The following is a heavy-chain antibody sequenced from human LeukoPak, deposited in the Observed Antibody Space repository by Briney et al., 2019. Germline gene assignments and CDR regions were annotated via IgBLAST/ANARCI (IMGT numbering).Heavy chain of an antibody. J-gene: IGHJ4*02. CDR3: ARRSGTYSDFDY. Sequence: GASVKVSCKASGYTFSSFGISWVRQAPGQGLEWMGGISTDKSNTNHAQKFQGRVTITTDTSTSTAYMELRSLRSDDTAVYYCARRSGTYSDFDYWGQGTLVTVSS. V-gene: IGHV1-18*01. CDR2: ISTDKSNT. D-gene: IGHD1-26*01. CDR1: GYTFSSFG.